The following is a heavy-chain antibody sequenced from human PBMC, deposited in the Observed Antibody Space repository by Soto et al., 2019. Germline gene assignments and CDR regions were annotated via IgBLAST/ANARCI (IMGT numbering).Heavy chain of an antibody. V-gene: IGHV3-48*01. J-gene: IGHJ6*02. CDR3: ARHAYDFWSGHPNPRYYYGMDV. CDR1: GFTLSSYS. D-gene: IGHD3-3*01. Sequence: PGGSLRLSCAASGFTLSSYSMNWVRKAPGKGLEWVSYISISTSSIYYADSVKGRFTISRDNAKNSLYLQWSSLKATDTAMYYCARHAYDFWSGHPNPRYYYGMDVWGQGTTVTVSS. CDR2: ISISTSSI.